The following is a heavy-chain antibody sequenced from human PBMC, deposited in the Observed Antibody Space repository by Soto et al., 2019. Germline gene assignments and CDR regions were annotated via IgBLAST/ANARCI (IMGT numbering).Heavy chain of an antibody. CDR1: GFSLDTDEMG. CDR2: IYWDDDK. D-gene: IGHD6-19*01. Sequence: SGPTLVNPTQTLALTCTFSGFSLDTDEMGVSWIRQPPGKALEWLGIIYWDDDKRYNPSLRSRLTITKDTSKTQVVLTMTNVGTADTARYYCAHRPTIDYTSGWYDSFEVWGQGILVTVSS. CDR3: AHRPTIDYTSGWYDSFEV. J-gene: IGHJ4*02. V-gene: IGHV2-5*02.